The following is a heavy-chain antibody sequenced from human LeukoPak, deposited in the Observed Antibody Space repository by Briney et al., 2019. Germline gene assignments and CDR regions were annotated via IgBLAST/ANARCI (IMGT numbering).Heavy chain of an antibody. CDR3: AKSVDSSGIDY. J-gene: IGHJ4*02. Sequence: PGGSLRLSCAASGFTFSSYGMHWVRQAPGKGLEWVAVISYDGSNKYYADSVKGRFTISRDNSKNTLYLQMNSLRAEDTAVYYCAKSVDSSGIDYWGQETLVTVSS. CDR1: GFTFSSYG. D-gene: IGHD3-22*01. V-gene: IGHV3-30*18. CDR2: ISYDGSNK.